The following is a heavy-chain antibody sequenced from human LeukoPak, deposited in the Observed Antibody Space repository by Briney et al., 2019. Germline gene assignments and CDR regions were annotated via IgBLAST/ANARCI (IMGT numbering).Heavy chain of an antibody. CDR1: GYTFTGYG. CDR3: ARDASSGLFDY. J-gene: IGHJ4*02. Sequence: RASVKGSCKASGYTFTGYGISWVRQAPGQGLEWMGWISAYNGNTNYAQKLQGRVTMTTDTSTSTAYMELRSLRSDDTAVYYCARDASSGLFDYWGQGTLVTVSS. V-gene: IGHV1-18*04. D-gene: IGHD6-25*01. CDR2: ISAYNGNT.